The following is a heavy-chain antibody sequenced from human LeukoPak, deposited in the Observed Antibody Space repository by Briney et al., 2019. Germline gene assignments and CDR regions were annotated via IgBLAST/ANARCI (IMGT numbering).Heavy chain of an antibody. Sequence: PSETLSLTCAVYGGSFSGYYWSWIRQPPGKGLEWIGEINHSGSTNYNPSLKSRVTISVDTSKNQFSLKLSSVTAADTAVYYCATVPTYYYYGVDVWGQGTTVTVSS. V-gene: IGHV4-34*01. CDR3: ATVPTYYYYGVDV. CDR2: INHSGST. D-gene: IGHD6-6*01. J-gene: IGHJ6*02. CDR1: GGSFSGYY.